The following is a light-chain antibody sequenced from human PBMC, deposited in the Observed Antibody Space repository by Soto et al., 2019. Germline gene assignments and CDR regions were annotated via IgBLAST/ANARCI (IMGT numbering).Light chain of an antibody. Sequence: QSALTQPPSVSEAPRQWVTISCSGSSSNIGNNAVNWYQQLPGKAPKLLIYYDDLLPSGVSDRFSGSKSGTSASLAISGLQSEDEAEYYCAAWDDSLNGPVFGGGTKLTVL. J-gene: IGLJ2*01. CDR3: AAWDDSLNGPV. CDR2: YDD. CDR1: SSNIGNNA. V-gene: IGLV1-36*01.